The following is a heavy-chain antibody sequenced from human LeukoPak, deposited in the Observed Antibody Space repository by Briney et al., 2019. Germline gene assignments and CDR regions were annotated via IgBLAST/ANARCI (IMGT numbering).Heavy chain of an antibody. CDR2: ISSSGKNI. CDR1: GFTFSDYF. D-gene: IGHD3-22*01. J-gene: IGHJ4*02. CDR3: ARVFYYDSSGWPPKLDH. V-gene: IGHV3-11*04. Sequence: GGSLRLSCAASGFTFSDYFMSWIRHAPGKGREWVSYISSSGKNIYSADSVKGRLTISRDNAKNSLYLQMNSLRAEDTAVYYCARVFYYDSSGWPPKLDHWGQGPLVTVSS.